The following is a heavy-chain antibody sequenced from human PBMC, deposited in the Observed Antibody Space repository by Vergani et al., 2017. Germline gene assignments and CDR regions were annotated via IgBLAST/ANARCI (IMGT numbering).Heavy chain of an antibody. CDR2: IWYDGSNK. CDR1: GFTFSSYG. Sequence: QVQLVESGGGVVQPGRSLRLSCAASGFTFSSYGMHWVRQAPGKGLEWVAVIWYDGSNKYYADSLKGRFTISRDNSKNTLYLQMNSLRAEDTAVYYCARGDCSGGSCYSDQDYWGQGTLVTVSS. D-gene: IGHD2-15*01. J-gene: IGHJ4*02. V-gene: IGHV3-33*01. CDR3: ARGDCSGGSCYSDQDY.